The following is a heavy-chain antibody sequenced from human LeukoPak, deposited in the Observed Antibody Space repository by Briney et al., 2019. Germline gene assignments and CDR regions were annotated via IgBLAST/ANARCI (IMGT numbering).Heavy chain of an antibody. D-gene: IGHD3-22*01. CDR3: ARGLRSYDSSGYYYGWYFDL. CDR1: GGSISSYY. CDR2: IYYSGST. J-gene: IGHJ2*01. V-gene: IGHV4-59*01. Sequence: SETLSLTCTVSGGSISSYYWSWIRQPPGKGLEWIGYIYYSGSTNYNPSLKSRVTISVDTSKNQFPLKLSSVTAADTAVYYCARGLRSYDSSGYYYGWYFDLWGRGTLVTVSS.